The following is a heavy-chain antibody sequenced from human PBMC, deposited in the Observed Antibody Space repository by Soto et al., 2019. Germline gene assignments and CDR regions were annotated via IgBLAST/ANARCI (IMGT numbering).Heavy chain of an antibody. Sequence: GGSLGLSCAASGFTFGTYAMHRVRQAPGKGLEWVAVIYYDGSNRYYGDAVKGRFTISRDNSKSTLYLQMSSLRAEDTAVYYCARAFCTNGVCYYFFDYWGHGTLVTVSS. D-gene: IGHD2-8*01. CDR3: ARAFCTNGVCYYFFDY. J-gene: IGHJ4*01. CDR2: IYYDGSNR. V-gene: IGHV3-33*01. CDR1: GFTFGTYA.